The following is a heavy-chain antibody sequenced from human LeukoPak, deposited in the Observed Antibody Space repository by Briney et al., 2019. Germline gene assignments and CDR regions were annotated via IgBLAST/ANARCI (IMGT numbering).Heavy chain of an antibody. CDR1: GYTFTAYY. V-gene: IGHV1-2*02. CDR3: ARDEDASSHNDLDI. D-gene: IGHD3-22*01. J-gene: IGHJ3*02. Sequence: ASVKVSCKASGYTFTAYYMHWVRLAPGQGLEWMGWINPNGGGTNYAQKFQGRVTMTRDTSISTAYMELSRLRSDDTAVYYCARDEDASSHNDLDIWGQGTMVTVSP. CDR2: INPNGGGT.